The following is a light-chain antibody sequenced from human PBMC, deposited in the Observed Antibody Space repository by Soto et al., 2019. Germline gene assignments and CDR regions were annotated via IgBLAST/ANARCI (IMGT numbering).Light chain of an antibody. CDR3: CSYAGSYTLL. CDR1: SSNVGGYNY. CDR2: DVS. J-gene: IGLJ2*01. V-gene: IGLV2-11*01. Sequence: QSALTQPRSVSGSPGQSVTISCTGTSSNVGGYNYVSWYQHHPGKAPKLLIYDVSKRPSGVPDRFSGSKSGNTASLTISGLQAEDEADYHCCSYAGSYTLLFGGGTKVTVL.